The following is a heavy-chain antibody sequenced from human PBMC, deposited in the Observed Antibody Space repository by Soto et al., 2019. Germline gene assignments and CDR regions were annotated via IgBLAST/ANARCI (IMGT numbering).Heavy chain of an antibody. CDR1: GYTFTSLD. J-gene: IGHJ4*02. Sequence: QVQLVQSGTEVKTPGASVKVSCKASGYTFTSLDINWVRQAPGQGLEWMGWMSPNGGYTDYAQKFQGRVTMTRNTSISTAYMELSSLRSEDTAVYYCASGVDAGVDYWGQGTVVTVSS. CDR3: ASGVDAGVDY. D-gene: IGHD1-1*01. V-gene: IGHV1-8*01. CDR2: MSPNGGYT.